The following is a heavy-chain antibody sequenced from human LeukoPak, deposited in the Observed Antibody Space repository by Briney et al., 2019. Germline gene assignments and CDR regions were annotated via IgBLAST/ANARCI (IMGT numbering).Heavy chain of an antibody. CDR1: GYTFTIYY. CDR2: INPSSGST. D-gene: IGHD3-22*01. CDR3: ARDGEYYDSRGSYFDS. Sequence: ASVKVSFKASGYTFTIYYMHWVRQAPGQGLEWMGIINPSSGSTSNAQKFQGRVTMTRDTSTSTVYMELSSLRSEDTAVYYCARDGEYYDSRGSYFDSWGQGTLVTVSS. V-gene: IGHV1-46*01. J-gene: IGHJ4*02.